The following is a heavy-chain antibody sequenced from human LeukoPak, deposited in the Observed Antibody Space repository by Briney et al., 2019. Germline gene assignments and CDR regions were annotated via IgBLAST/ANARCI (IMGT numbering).Heavy chain of an antibody. D-gene: IGHD6-6*01. Sequence: PGRSLRLSCAASGFTFSSYAMHWVRQAPGKGLEWVAVISYDGSNKYYADSVKGRFTISRDNSKNTLYLQMNSLRAEDTAVYYCARDHLASTLYSSSRNYGMDVWGQGTTVTVSS. J-gene: IGHJ6*02. CDR2: ISYDGSNK. CDR3: ARDHLASTLYSSSRNYGMDV. V-gene: IGHV3-30-3*01. CDR1: GFTFSSYA.